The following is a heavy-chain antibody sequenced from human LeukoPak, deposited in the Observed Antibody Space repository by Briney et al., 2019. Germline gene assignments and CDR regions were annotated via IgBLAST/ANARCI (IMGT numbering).Heavy chain of an antibody. D-gene: IGHD2-2*01. V-gene: IGHV5-51*01. Sequence: GESLQISFQGSGYSFTSYWIGWGRQMPGKGLEWMGIIYPGDSDTRYSPSFQGQVTISADKSISTAYLQWSSLKASDTAMYYCARRYCSSTSCYLFDYWGQGTLVTVSS. CDR3: ARRYCSSTSCYLFDY. CDR1: GYSFTSYW. J-gene: IGHJ4*02. CDR2: IYPGDSDT.